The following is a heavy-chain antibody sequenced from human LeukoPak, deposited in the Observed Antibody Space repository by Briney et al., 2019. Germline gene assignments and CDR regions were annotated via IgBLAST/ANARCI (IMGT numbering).Heavy chain of an antibody. J-gene: IGHJ4*02. CDR1: GFTFSSYE. V-gene: IGHV3-7*01. CDR2: IKEDGSEK. CDR3: ARVGDLYDSSGYTRYYFDY. D-gene: IGHD3-22*01. Sequence: GGSLRLSCAASGFTFSSYEMNWVRQAPGKGLEWVANIKEDGSEKYYVDSVKGRFTISRDNAKNSLYLQMNSLRAEDTAVYYCARVGDLYDSSGYTRYYFDYWGQGTLVTVSS.